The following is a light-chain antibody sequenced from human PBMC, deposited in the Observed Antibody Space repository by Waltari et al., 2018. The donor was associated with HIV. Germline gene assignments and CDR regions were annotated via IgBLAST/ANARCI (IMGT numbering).Light chain of an antibody. CDR3: KQRSNWPPVT. Sequence: EIVLTQSPGTMSLSPGERATLSCRASQSVSTNYLVWYQQKPGQAPRLLIYGASSRATGIPDRFSGSGSGTDFTLTISSLEPEDVAVYYCKQRSNWPPVTFGQGTRLEI. J-gene: IGKJ5*01. CDR2: GAS. CDR1: QSVSTNY. V-gene: IGKV3D-20*02.